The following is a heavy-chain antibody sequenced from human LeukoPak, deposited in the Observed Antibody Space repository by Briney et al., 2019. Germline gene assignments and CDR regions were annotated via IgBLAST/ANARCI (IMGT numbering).Heavy chain of an antibody. V-gene: IGHV1-69*04. CDR1: GGPFHTYA. D-gene: IGHD3-16*02. Sequence: PVKGSCKASGGPFHTYAISWVRPVPGQGLEWMGRVVPASEISTYAQKFLGRVTITADYSASTVYMELSGLRSDDTATYYCARVGYTRGPLPYGMDIWGQGTTVTV. CDR2: VVPASEIS. CDR3: ARVGYTRGPLPYGMDI. J-gene: IGHJ6*02.